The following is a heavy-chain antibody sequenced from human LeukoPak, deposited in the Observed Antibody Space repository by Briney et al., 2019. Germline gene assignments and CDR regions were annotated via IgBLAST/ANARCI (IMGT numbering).Heavy chain of an antibody. CDR2: ILSTGST. D-gene: IGHD3-10*01. J-gene: IGHJ5*02. V-gene: IGHV4-4*07. Sequence: PSETLSLTCTVSGGSVSSYSWSWIRQPAGKGLEWIGRILSTGSTNYNPSLKSRGTMSVDRSKNQFSLKVTSVTAADTAVYYCARGPSGSDHWFDPWGQGTLVTVSS. CDR3: ARGPSGSDHWFDP. CDR1: GGSVSSYS.